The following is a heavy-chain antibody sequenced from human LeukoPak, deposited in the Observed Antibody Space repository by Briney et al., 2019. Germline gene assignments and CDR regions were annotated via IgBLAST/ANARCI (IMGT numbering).Heavy chain of an antibody. CDR3: AKPRYQLPIFDY. V-gene: IGHV3-23*01. CDR2: ISRSGANT. CDR1: EFTFSSYA. Sequence: PGGSLRLSCAASEFTFSSYAMNWVRQAPGKGLEWVSGISRSGANTYYADSVKGRFTISRDNSKNTLYLQMNSLRAEDTAVYYCAKPRYQLPIFDYWGQGTLVTVSS. D-gene: IGHD2-2*01. J-gene: IGHJ4*02.